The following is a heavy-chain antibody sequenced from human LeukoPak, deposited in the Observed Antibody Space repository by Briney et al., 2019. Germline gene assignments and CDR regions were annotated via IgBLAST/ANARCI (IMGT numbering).Heavy chain of an antibody. V-gene: IGHV3-74*01. Sequence: PGGSLRLSCAASGFTFSSYSMFWVRQAPGKGLVWVSHINGDGSITSYTDSVKGRFTISRDNAKNTLYLQMNSLRAEDTAVYYCARTAYSSGGDYFDYWGQGTLVTVSS. CDR1: GFTFSSYS. CDR2: INGDGSIT. J-gene: IGHJ4*02. CDR3: ARTAYSSGGDYFDY. D-gene: IGHD6-19*01.